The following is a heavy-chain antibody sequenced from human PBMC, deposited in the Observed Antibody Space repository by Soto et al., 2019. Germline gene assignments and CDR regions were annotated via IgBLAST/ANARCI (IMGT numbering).Heavy chain of an antibody. CDR3: ARERADGGKIY. Sequence: QVQLQESGPGLVKPSQTLSLTCTVSGGSISSVDYYWTWIRQPPGKGLEWIGYINYSGSTYYNPSLKRRVTISVDTSENQSSLKLSSVTAADTAVYYCARERADGGKIYWGQGTLVTVSS. CDR2: INYSGST. D-gene: IGHD2-15*01. V-gene: IGHV4-30-4*01. CDR1: GGSISSVDYY. J-gene: IGHJ4*02.